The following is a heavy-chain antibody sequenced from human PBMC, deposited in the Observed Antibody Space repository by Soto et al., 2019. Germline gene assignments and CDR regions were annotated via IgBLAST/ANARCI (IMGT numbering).Heavy chain of an antibody. Sequence: QVQMVESGGGLVKPGGPLRLSCAASGFIFSHYYMGWIRQAPGKGLEWVSYINPTSGHINYADSVKGRFTISRDNARNSLSRQSNSLTADDTAMYYGAGLPYSAYNRHFDYWGQGTLVTVSS. CDR3: AGLPYSAYNRHFDY. V-gene: IGHV3-11*06. CDR1: GFIFSHYY. CDR2: INPTSGHI. D-gene: IGHD4-4*01. J-gene: IGHJ4*02.